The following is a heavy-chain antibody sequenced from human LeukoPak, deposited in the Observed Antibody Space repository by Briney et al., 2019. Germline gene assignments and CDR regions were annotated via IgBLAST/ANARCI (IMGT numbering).Heavy chain of an antibody. J-gene: IGHJ4*02. CDR3: AKGSYSSGWSAPFDY. Sequence: GGSLRLSCAGSGFTFSSHAMSWVRQAPGKGLEWVAVISYDGSNKYYADSVKGRFTISRDNSKNTLYLQMNSLRAEDTAVYYCAKGSYSSGWSAPFDYWGQGTLVTVSS. CDR1: GFTFSSHA. CDR2: ISYDGSNK. V-gene: IGHV3-30*18. D-gene: IGHD6-19*01.